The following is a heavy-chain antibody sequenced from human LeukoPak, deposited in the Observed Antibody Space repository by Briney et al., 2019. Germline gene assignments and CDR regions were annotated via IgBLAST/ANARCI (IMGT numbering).Heavy chain of an antibody. V-gene: IGHV4-59*12. J-gene: IGHJ4*02. CDR2: IDHTGTT. CDR3: ARLVGSYSTV. D-gene: IGHD1-26*01. Sequence: SETLSLTCSVSDDSITIYYWTWIRQPPGKGLEWIGYIDHTGTTNYNPSLNSRVTISRDTSKNHFSLQLSSVTAADTAVYYCARLVGSYSTVWGQGTLVTVSS. CDR1: DDSITIYY.